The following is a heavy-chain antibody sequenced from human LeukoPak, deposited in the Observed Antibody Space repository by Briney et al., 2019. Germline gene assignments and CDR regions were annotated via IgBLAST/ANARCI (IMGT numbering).Heavy chain of an antibody. J-gene: IGHJ3*02. Sequence: ASVKVSCKASGYTFTSYYMHWVRQAPGQGLEWMGIINPSGGSTSYAQKFQGRVTMTRDMSTSTVYMELSSLRSEDTAVYYCARTEGARAFDIWGQGTMVTVSS. CDR2: INPSGGST. D-gene: IGHD5-12*01. CDR3: ARTEGARAFDI. CDR1: GYTFTSYY. V-gene: IGHV1-46*01.